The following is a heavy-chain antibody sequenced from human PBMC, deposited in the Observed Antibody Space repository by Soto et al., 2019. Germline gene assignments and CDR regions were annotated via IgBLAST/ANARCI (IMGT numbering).Heavy chain of an antibody. CDR2: IIPISGTT. D-gene: IGHD4-17*01. Sequence: GASVKVSCKASGGTFSSYANSWVRQAPGQGLEWMGGIIPISGTTNYAQKFQGRVTITADGSTSTAYMELSSLRSGDTAAYYCATTYGGNTAFPYYFHYWGQGTLVTVSS. CDR3: ATTYGGNTAFPYYFHY. J-gene: IGHJ4*02. CDR1: GGTFSSYA. V-gene: IGHV1-69*13.